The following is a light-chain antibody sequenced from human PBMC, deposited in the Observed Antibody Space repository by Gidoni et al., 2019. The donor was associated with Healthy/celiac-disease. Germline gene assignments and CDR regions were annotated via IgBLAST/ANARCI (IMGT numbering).Light chain of an antibody. CDR1: ALPKQY. J-gene: IGLJ2*01. V-gene: IGLV3-25*03. CDR2: KDS. Sequence: SSELTQPPSVSVSPGQTARITCSGDALPKQYAYWYQQKPGQAPVLVLYKDSERPAGIPERFSGSSSGTTVTLTISGVQAEDDADYYCQSADSSGTYVVFGGGTKLTVL. CDR3: QSADSSGTYVV.